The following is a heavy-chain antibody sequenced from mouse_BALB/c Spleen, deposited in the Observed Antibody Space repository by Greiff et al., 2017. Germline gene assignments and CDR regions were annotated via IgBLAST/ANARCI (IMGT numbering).Heavy chain of an antibody. CDR2: IYWDDDK. V-gene: IGHV8-12*01. CDR1: GFSLSTSGMG. Sequence: QVQLKESGPGILQPSQTLSLTCSFSGFSLSTSGMGVSWIRQPSGKGLEWLAHIYWDDDKRYNPSLKSRLTISKDTSRNQVFLKITSVDTADTATYYCARRTTRAMDYWGQGTSVTVSS. J-gene: IGHJ4*01. CDR3: ARRTTRAMDY. D-gene: IGHD1-1*01.